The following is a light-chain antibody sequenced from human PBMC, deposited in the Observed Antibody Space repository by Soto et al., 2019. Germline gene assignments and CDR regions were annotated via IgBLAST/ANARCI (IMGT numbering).Light chain of an antibody. CDR3: QQYGNSPWT. Sequence: EFVLTQSPGTLSLSPGERATLSCRASQSLSSSYLAWYQQKPGQAPRLLIYGASSRATGIPDRFSGSGSGTDFTLTISRLEPEDFAVYYCQQYGNSPWTFGQGTKVEIK. CDR2: GAS. J-gene: IGKJ1*01. V-gene: IGKV3-20*01. CDR1: QSLSSSY.